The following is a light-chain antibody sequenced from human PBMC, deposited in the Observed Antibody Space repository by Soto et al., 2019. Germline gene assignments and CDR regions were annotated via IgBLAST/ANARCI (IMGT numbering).Light chain of an antibody. CDR1: QSVSSSY. CDR2: AAS. J-gene: IGKJ5*01. V-gene: IGKV3-20*01. Sequence: EIVLTQSPGTLSLSPGERATLSCRASQSVSSSYLAWYQQKPGQAPRLLIYAASSRATGIPDRFSGSGSGTDFTLTISRLEPEDFAVYYCQQYSSSPSMTFGQGTRLEIK. CDR3: QQYSSSPSMT.